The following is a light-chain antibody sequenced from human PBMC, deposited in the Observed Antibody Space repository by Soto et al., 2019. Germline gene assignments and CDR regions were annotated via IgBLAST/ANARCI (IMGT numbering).Light chain of an antibody. CDR3: AAWDDSLRGVM. Sequence: QSALAQPPSVSGTPGQRLTISCSGGTSNIGSNNVYWYQQLPGAAPKLLIYSNDQRPSGVSERFSGSRSGTSASLAISDLRSEDEGDYFCAAWDDSLRGVMFGGGTKLTVL. V-gene: IGLV1-47*02. CDR1: TSNIGSNN. CDR2: SND. J-gene: IGLJ3*02.